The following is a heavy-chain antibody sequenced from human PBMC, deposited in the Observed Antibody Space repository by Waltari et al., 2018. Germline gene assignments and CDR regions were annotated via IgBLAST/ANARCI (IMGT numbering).Heavy chain of an antibody. Sequence: QVQLQQWGAGLLKPSETRSLTCAVYGGSFSGYYWSWIRQPPGQGLEWIGEINHSGSTNYNPSLKSRVTISVDTSKNQFSLKLSSVTAADTAVYYCARGVGDDFWIPEDYYYMDVWGKGTTVTVSS. D-gene: IGHD3-3*01. CDR2: INHSGST. CDR3: ARGVGDDFWIPEDYYYMDV. J-gene: IGHJ6*03. CDR1: GGSFSGYY. V-gene: IGHV4-34*01.